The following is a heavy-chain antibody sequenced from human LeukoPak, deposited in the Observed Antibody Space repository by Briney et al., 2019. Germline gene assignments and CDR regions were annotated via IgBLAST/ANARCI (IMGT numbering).Heavy chain of an antibody. CDR1: GGSFSGYY. D-gene: IGHD2-8*01. Sequence: PSETLSLTCAVYGGSFSGYYWSWIRQPPGKGLEWIGEINHSGSTNYSPSLKSRVTISVDTSKNQFSLKLSSVTAADTAVYYCARVGGVRSVDYWGQGTLVTVSS. J-gene: IGHJ4*02. CDR2: INHSGST. V-gene: IGHV4-34*01. CDR3: ARVGGVRSVDY.